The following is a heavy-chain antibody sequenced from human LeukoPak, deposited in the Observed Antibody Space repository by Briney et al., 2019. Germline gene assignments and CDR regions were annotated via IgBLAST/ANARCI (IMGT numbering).Heavy chain of an antibody. CDR1: GFTFSSYA. V-gene: IGHV3-23*01. CDR3: AKAGYCSSTSCYSLSGGYYYYYYYMDV. CDR2: ISGSGGST. J-gene: IGHJ6*03. Sequence: GGSLRLSCAASGFTFSSYAMSWVRQAPGKGLEWVSAISGSGGSTYYADSVMGRFTISRDNSKNTLYLQMNSLRAEDTAVYYCAKAGYCSSTSCYSLSGGYYYYYYYMDVWGKGTTVTVSS. D-gene: IGHD2-2*03.